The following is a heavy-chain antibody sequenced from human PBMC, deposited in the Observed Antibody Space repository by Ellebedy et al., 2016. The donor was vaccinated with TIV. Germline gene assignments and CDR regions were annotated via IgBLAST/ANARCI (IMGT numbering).Heavy chain of an antibody. V-gene: IGHV4-59*01. Sequence: MPSETLSLTCTVSGGSISSYYWSWIRQPPGKGLEWIGYISYSGSTNYNPSLKSRVTISVDTPKNQFSMRLNSVTAADTAVYYCARVVWQQPVSYAFDIWGQGTMVTVSS. CDR1: GGSISSYY. D-gene: IGHD6-13*01. CDR2: ISYSGST. CDR3: ARVVWQQPVSYAFDI. J-gene: IGHJ3*02.